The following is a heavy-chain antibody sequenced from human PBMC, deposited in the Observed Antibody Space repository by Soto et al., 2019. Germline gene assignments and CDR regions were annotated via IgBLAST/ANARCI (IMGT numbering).Heavy chain of an antibody. Sequence: ASVKVSCKASGGTFSSYAISWVRQAPGQGLEWMGGIIPIFGTANYAQKFQGRVTITADESTSTAYMELSSLRSEDTAVYYCARGGDGYNGPDYWGQGTLVTVSS. CDR2: IIPIFGTA. J-gene: IGHJ4*02. CDR3: ARGGDGYNGPDY. CDR1: GGTFSSYA. D-gene: IGHD5-12*01. V-gene: IGHV1-69*13.